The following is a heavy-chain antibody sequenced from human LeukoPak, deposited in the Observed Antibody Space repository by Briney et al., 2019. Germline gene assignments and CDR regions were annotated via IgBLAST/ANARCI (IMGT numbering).Heavy chain of an antibody. CDR2: IYSSGST. J-gene: IGHJ4*02. CDR3: ARQRSDGTDPLDY. Sequence: PSETLSLTCTVSGVSISNYCWSWLRQPPGKGLEWIGHIYSSGSTTYSPSLKSRVAMSVDTSKNQFSLKLTSVTAADTAVYYCARQRSDGTDPLDYWGQGALVTVSS. D-gene: IGHD1-26*01. CDR1: GVSISNYC. V-gene: IGHV4-59*08.